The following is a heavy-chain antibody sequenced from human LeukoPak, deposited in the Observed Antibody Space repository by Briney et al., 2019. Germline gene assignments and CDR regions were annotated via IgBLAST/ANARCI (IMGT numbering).Heavy chain of an antibody. D-gene: IGHD3-22*01. V-gene: IGHV1-2*02. CDR2: INPNSGGT. Sequence: ASVKVSCKASGGTFSSYAISWVRQAPGQGLEWMGWINPNSGGTNYAQKFQGRVTMTRDTSISTAYLELSRLTSDDTAVYYCARVVGFYSDSSGYGYLDFWGQGTLVTVPS. J-gene: IGHJ4*02. CDR3: ARVVGFYSDSSGYGYLDF. CDR1: GGTFSSYA.